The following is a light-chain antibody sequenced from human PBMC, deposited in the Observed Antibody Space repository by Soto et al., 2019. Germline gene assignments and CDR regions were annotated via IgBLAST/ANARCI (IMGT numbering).Light chain of an antibody. V-gene: IGKV3-15*01. J-gene: IGKJ3*01. Sequence: EIVMTQSPATLSVSPGERATLSCRASQSVSSNLAWYQQKPGQAPRLIIYGASTRATGIPARFSGSGSGTEFTLTISSLQSEDFAVYYCQQYNNWPPLITFGPGTKVDIK. CDR3: QQYNNWPPLIT. CDR2: GAS. CDR1: QSVSSN.